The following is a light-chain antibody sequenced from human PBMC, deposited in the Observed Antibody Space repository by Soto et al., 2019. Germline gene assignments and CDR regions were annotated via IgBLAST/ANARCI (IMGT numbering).Light chain of an antibody. CDR2: KAS. CDR1: QSISSW. V-gene: IGKV1-5*03. CDR3: QQYNSYPWT. J-gene: IGKJ1*01. Sequence: DIQMTQSPSTLSASVGDRVTITCRASQSISSWLAWYQQKPGKAHKLLIYKASSLESGVPSRFSGSGSGTEFTLTISSLQPDDFATYYCQQYNSYPWTSGQGTKVEIK.